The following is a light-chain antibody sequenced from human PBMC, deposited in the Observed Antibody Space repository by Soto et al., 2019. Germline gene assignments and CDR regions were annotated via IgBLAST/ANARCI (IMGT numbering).Light chain of an antibody. J-gene: IGKJ1*01. Sequence: DIVMTQSPDSLAVSLGERATINCKSSQSVLYNSKTKNSLAWYQQKPGQPPKLLIYWASTRNPGVPDRFSGSGSGTAFTLTISSLQAEDAAVYYCQQYYSAPPTFGQGTKVEIK. V-gene: IGKV4-1*01. CDR3: QQYYSAPPT. CDR2: WAS. CDR1: QSVLYNSKTKNS.